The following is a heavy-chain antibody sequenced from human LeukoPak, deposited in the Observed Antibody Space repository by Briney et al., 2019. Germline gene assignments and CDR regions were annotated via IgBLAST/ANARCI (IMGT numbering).Heavy chain of an antibody. CDR3: AKNGRYYDILTGYYGD. J-gene: IGHJ4*02. CDR2: ISGSGGST. Sequence: GGSLRLSCAASGFTFSSYAMSWVRQALGKGLEWVSGISGSGGSTYYADSVKGRFTISRDNSKNTLYLQMNSLRAEDTAVYYCAKNGRYYDILTGYYGDWGQGTLVTVSS. V-gene: IGHV3-23*01. D-gene: IGHD3-9*01. CDR1: GFTFSSYA.